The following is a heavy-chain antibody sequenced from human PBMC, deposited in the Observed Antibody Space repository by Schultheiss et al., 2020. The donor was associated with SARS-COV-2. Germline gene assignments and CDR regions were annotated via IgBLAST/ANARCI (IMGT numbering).Heavy chain of an antibody. J-gene: IGHJ4*02. CDR3: ARGPVVVVVAASFDY. CDR2: IYYSGST. Sequence: SETLSLTCAVSGGSISSSNWWSWIRQPPGKGLEWIGYIYYSGSTYYNPSLKSRVTISVDTSKNQFSLKLSSVTAADTAVYYCARGPVVVVVAASFDYWGQGTLVTVSS. D-gene: IGHD2-15*01. CDR1: GGSISSSNW. V-gene: IGHV4-28*03.